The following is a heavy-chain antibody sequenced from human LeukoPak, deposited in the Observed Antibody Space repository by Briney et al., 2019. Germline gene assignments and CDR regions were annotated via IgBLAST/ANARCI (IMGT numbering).Heavy chain of an antibody. CDR3: ASGSYYTNYFDY. Sequence: GGSLRLSCAASGFTFSSYSMNWVPQAPGRGLEWVSSISSSSSYIYYADSVKGRFTISRDNAKNSLYLQKTSLRAEDTAVYYCASGSYYTNYFDYGGQGTLSPSPQ. CDR2: ISSSSSYI. V-gene: IGHV3-21*01. D-gene: IGHD1-26*01. J-gene: IGHJ4*02. CDR1: GFTFSSYS.